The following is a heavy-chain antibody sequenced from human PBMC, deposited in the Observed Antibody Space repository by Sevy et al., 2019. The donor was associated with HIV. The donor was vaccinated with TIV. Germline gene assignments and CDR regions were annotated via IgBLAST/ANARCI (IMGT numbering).Heavy chain of an antibody. Sequence: GGSLRLSCAASGFTFSSYSMNWVRQAPGKGLEWVSSISSSSDYVFHADSVKGRFTISRDNAKNSLYLQMNSLRAEDTAVYYCARGITMVRGIHWFDPWGQGTLVTVSS. CDR1: GFTFSSYS. V-gene: IGHV3-21*01. CDR2: ISSSSDYV. CDR3: ARGITMVRGIHWFDP. D-gene: IGHD3-10*01. J-gene: IGHJ5*02.